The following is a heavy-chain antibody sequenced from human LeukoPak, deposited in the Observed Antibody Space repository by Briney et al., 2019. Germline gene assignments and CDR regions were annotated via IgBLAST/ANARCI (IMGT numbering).Heavy chain of an antibody. CDR3: AQDIFLDSSGLVDY. Sequence: PGGSLRLSCAASGFTFDDYAMHWVRQAPGKGLEWVSGISWNSGSIGYADSVKGRFTISRDNAKNSLYLQMNSLRAEDTALYYCAQDIFLDSSGLVDYWGQGTLVTVSS. J-gene: IGHJ4*02. V-gene: IGHV3-9*01. CDR2: ISWNSGSI. CDR1: GFTFDDYA. D-gene: IGHD6-19*01.